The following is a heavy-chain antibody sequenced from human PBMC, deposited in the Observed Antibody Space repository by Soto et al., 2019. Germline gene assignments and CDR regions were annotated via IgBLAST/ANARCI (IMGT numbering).Heavy chain of an antibody. V-gene: IGHV3-30-3*01. J-gene: IGHJ6*02. CDR2: ISHDGSNK. D-gene: IGHD6-13*01. CDR3: ARASSIAAARQGYYYYYGMDV. Sequence: GRDLRLSCAASGFTFSSYAMHGVRQAPGKGLVWVAVISHDGSNKYYAGSVKGRFITSRDNSKNTLYLQMNSLRAEDTAVYYCARASSIAAARQGYYYYYGMDVWGQGTTVTVSS. CDR1: GFTFSSYA.